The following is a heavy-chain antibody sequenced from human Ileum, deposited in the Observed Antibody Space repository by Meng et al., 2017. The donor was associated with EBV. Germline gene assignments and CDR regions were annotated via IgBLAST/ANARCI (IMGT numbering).Heavy chain of an antibody. CDR2: ISTNTGNP. Sequence: SKLTKLRAPWTVPGKATGNTFTRNAINGVRQAPGQGLEWMGWISTNTGNPTYAQGFAGRFVFSLDTSVSTAYLQISDLKAEDSAIYYCARDSGYTRSWSGDYWGQGTLVTSPQ. CDR1: GNTFTRNA. J-gene: IGHJ4*02. D-gene: IGHD6-13*01. V-gene: IGHV7-4-1*02. CDR3: ARDSGYTRSWSGDY.